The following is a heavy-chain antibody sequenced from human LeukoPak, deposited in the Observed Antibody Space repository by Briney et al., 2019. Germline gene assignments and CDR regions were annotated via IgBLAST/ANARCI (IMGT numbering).Heavy chain of an antibody. CDR1: GFTFSSYA. J-gene: IGHJ6*02. CDR2: ISYDGSNE. V-gene: IGHV3-30*04. D-gene: IGHD2-2*01. CDR3: ARVRAGYCTSTSCYTGMDV. Sequence: GGSLRLSCAASGFTFSSYAMHRARQAPGKGLEWVALISYDGSNEYYADSVRGRFTISRDNSKFTLYMQMNSLRAEDTAVYYCARVRAGYCTSTSCYTGMDVWGQGTTVTVSS.